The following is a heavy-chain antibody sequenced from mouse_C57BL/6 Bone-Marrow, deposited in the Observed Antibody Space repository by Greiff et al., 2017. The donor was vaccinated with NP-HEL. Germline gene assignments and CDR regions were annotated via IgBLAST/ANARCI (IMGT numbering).Heavy chain of an antibody. J-gene: IGHJ4*01. Sequence: QVQLQQPGAELVMPGASVKLSCKASGYTFPSYWMHWVKPRPGHGLEWIGEIDPSDSYPNYNQKFKGKSTLTVDKSSSTAYMQLSSLTSEDSAVYYCARGTTVVDGAMDYWGQGTSVTVSS. CDR3: ARGTTVVDGAMDY. CDR2: IDPSDSYP. V-gene: IGHV1-69*01. CDR1: GYTFPSYW. D-gene: IGHD1-1*01.